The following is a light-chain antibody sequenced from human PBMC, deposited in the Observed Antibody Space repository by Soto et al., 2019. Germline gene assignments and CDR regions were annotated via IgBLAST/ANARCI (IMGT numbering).Light chain of an antibody. Sequence: QSALTQPASVSGSPGQSITISGTGTSSDVGGYDFVSWYQQHPYKVPKLVIYDVSNRPSGVFNRFAGSKSGNTASLTISGLQADDEADYYCSSYTSNNTLIFGGGTKLTVL. CDR1: SSDVGGYDF. J-gene: IGLJ2*01. CDR2: DVS. V-gene: IGLV2-14*03. CDR3: SSYTSNNTLI.